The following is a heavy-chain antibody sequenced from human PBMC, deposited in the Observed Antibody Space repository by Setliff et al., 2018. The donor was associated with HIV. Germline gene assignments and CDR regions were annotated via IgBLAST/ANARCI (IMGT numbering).Heavy chain of an antibody. CDR1: GYTFRTYG. CDR3: ARDLAAAGTLGY. Sequence: ASVKVSCKGSGYTFRTYGISWVRQAPGQGLEWMGWISAYNGNTNYAQKLQGRVTMTTDTSTSTAYMELRSLRSDDTAVYYCARDLAAAGTLGYWGQGTLVTVSS. J-gene: IGHJ4*02. V-gene: IGHV1-18*01. D-gene: IGHD6-13*01. CDR2: ISAYNGNT.